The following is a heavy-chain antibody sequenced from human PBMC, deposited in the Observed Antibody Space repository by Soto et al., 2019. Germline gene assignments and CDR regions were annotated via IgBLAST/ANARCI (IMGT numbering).Heavy chain of an antibody. CDR1: GGSISSYY. J-gene: IGHJ4*02. D-gene: IGHD3-10*01. CDR3: ARGNSFGSGIGYSDH. Sequence: PSETLSLTCTVSGGSISSYYWRWIRQPPGKGLEWIGYIYYSGSTKYSPSLKSRVTISVDTSKNQFSLKLRSVTAADTAIYYCARGNSFGSGIGYSDHWGQGAQVTVSS. CDR2: IYYSGST. V-gene: IGHV4-59*08.